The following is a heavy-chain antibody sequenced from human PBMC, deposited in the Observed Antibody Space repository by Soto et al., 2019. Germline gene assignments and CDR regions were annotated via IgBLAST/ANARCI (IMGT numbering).Heavy chain of an antibody. CDR2: ISYDGSNK. CDR3: AKDRFIRVPAAYYYYYGMDV. CDR1: GFTFSSYG. J-gene: IGHJ6*02. V-gene: IGHV3-30*18. D-gene: IGHD2-2*01. Sequence: PGGSLRLSCAASGFTFSSYGMHWVRQAPGKGLEWVAVISYDGSNKYYADSVKGRFTISRDNSKNTLYLQMNSLRAEDTAVYYCAKDRFIRVPAAYYYYYGMDVWGQGTTVTVSS.